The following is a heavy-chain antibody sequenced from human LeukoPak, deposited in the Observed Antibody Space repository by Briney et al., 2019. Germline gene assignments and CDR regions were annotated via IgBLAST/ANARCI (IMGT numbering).Heavy chain of an antibody. D-gene: IGHD3-10*01. CDR2: ISGSGGST. V-gene: IGHV3-23*01. J-gene: IGHJ3*02. Sequence: GGSLRLSCAASGFTFSSYAMSWVRQAPGKGLEWVSAISGSGGSTYYADSVKGRFTISRDNSKNTLYLQMNSLRAEDTAVYYCAKDRSYGSGSYWFWSDAFDIWGQGTMVAVSS. CDR1: GFTFSSYA. CDR3: AKDRSYGSGSYWFWSDAFDI.